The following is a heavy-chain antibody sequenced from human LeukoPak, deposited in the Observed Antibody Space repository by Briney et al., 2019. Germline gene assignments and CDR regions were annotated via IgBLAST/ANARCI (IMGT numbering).Heavy chain of an antibody. CDR3: ARDDPGYYENWFDP. J-gene: IGHJ5*02. CDR2: INHSGST. Sequence: SETLSLTCAVYGGSFSGYYWSWIRQPPGKGLEWIGEINHSGSTNYNPSLKSRVTISVDTSKNQFSLKLSSVTAADTAVYYCARDDPGYYENWFDPWGQGTLVTVSS. CDR1: GGSFSGYY. D-gene: IGHD3-22*01. V-gene: IGHV4-34*01.